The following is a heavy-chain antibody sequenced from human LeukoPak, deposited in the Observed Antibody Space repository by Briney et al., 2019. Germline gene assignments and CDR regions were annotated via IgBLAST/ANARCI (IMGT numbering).Heavy chain of an antibody. CDR2: ISSSGGST. Sequence: GGSLRLSCAASGFTFSSYAMSWVRQAPGKGLEWVLAISSSGGSTYYADSVKGRFTISRDNSKNTLYLQMNSLRAEDTAVYYCTMIVVAKTIDYWGQGTLVTVSS. D-gene: IGHD3-22*01. CDR3: TMIVVAKTIDY. V-gene: IGHV3-23*01. CDR1: GFTFSSYA. J-gene: IGHJ4*02.